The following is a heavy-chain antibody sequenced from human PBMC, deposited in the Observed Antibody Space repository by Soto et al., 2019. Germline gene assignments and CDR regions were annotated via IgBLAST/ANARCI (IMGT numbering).Heavy chain of an antibody. J-gene: IGHJ6*03. V-gene: IGHV1-18*01. CDR2: ISAYNGNT. CDR3: ARGFRGSGPYYYYYMDV. D-gene: IGHD3-16*01. CDR1: GYTYTSYG. Sequence: QVQLVQYGAEVKKPGASVKVSCKASGYTYTSYGISWVRRAPGQGLEWMEWISAYNGNTNYAQKLQGRVTMTTDTSTSTAYMELRSLRSDDTAVYYCARGFRGSGPYYYYYMDVWGKGTTVTVSS.